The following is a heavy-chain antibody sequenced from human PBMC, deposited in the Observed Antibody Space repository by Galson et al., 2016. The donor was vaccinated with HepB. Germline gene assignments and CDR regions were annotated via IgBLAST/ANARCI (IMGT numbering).Heavy chain of an antibody. D-gene: IGHD1-1*01. CDR1: GDSINNYY. Sequence: SETLSLTCSVSGDSINNYYWSWIRQPPGKGLEWIGYIYHSGNTNYNPSLKSRVTISGDTSKNQFSLKLNSVTAADAAVYYCARIHIPRGRDWFDPWGQGTLVTVSS. CDR2: IYHSGNT. CDR3: ARIHIPRGRDWFDP. J-gene: IGHJ5*02. V-gene: IGHV4-59*01.